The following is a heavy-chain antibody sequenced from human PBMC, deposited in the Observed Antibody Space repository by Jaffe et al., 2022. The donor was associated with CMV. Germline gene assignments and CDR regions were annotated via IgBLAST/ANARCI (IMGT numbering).Heavy chain of an antibody. J-gene: IGHJ5*02. CDR1: GFTFSSYG. CDR2: IWYDGSNK. CDR3: ARSRLVYYDSSGLDP. V-gene: IGHV3-33*01. D-gene: IGHD3-22*01. Sequence: QVQLVESGGGVVQPGRSLRLSCAASGFTFSSYGMHWVRQAPGKGLEWVAVIWYDGSNKYYADSVKGRFTISRDNSKNTLYLQMNSLRAEDTAVYYCARSRLVYYDSSGLDPWGQGTLVTVSS.